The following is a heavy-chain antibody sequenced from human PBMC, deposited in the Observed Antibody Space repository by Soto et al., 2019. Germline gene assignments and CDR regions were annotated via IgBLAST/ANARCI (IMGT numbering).Heavy chain of an antibody. D-gene: IGHD1-1*01. CDR3: AREALHLERLHYFDY. Sequence: PLRLSCAGSGFRFSRYAMHWVRQAPFKGLEWVAVISYDGSNKYYADSAKGRFTISRDNSKKTLYLQLNSLRAEDTAVYYCAREALHLERLHYFDYWGQETLVTVPS. CDR2: ISYDGSNK. CDR1: GFRFSRYA. V-gene: IGHV3-30-3*01. J-gene: IGHJ4*02.